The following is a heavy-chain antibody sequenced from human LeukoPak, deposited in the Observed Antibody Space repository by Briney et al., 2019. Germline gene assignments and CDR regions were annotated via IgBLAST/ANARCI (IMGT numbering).Heavy chain of an antibody. V-gene: IGHV3-30-3*01. D-gene: IGHD2-2*01. CDR1: GFTFSSYA. CDR2: ISYDGSNK. Sequence: GRSLRLSCAASGFTFSSYAMHWVRQAPGKGLEWVAVISYDGSNKYYADSVKGRFTISRDNSKSTLYLQMNSLRAEDTAVYYCARKYCSSTSCHHPYYYYGMDVWGQGTTVTVSS. CDR3: ARKYCSSTSCHHPYYYYGMDV. J-gene: IGHJ6*02.